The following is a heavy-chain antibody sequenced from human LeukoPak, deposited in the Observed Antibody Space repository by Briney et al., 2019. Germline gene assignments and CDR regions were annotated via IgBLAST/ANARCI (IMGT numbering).Heavy chain of an antibody. V-gene: IGHV1-2*02. J-gene: IGHJ3*02. Sequence: GASVKVSCKASGYXFTAYYMYWVRQAPGQGLEWMGWINPSSGGTNYAQKFQGRVTMTGDTPINTVYMELSRLTSDDAAVYYCARDRGSYFHDAFDIWGQGTMVTVSS. CDR1: GYXFTAYY. CDR3: ARDRGSYFHDAFDI. CDR2: INPSSGGT. D-gene: IGHD1-26*01.